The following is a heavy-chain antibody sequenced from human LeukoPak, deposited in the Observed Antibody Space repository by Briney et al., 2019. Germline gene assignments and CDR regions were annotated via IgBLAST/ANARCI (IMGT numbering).Heavy chain of an antibody. V-gene: IGHV3-30*03. Sequence: GTSLTLSCAASGFTLTTYGIHWVRQAPGKGLEWVAVVSYDGVNKDYADSVKGRFTISRDNSKNTLYLQMNSLRAEDTAVYYCARDYYGSGSPPWYWGQGTLVTVSS. CDR2: VSYDGVNK. CDR1: GFTLTTYG. D-gene: IGHD3-10*01. J-gene: IGHJ4*02. CDR3: ARDYYGSGSPPWY.